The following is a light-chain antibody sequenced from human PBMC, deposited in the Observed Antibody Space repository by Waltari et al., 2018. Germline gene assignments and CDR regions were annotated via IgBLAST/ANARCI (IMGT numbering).Light chain of an antibody. V-gene: IGLV2-8*01. Sequence: QSALTQPPSASGSPGQAVTISCTGTSRAVGGYNYVSLYQQHPGKAPKLMIYDVTGRPSGVPDRFSGSKSGNTASLTVSGLQAEDEADYFCSSYAGSNILDVIFGGGTKLTVL. CDR3: SSYAGSNILDVI. CDR1: SRAVGGYNY. CDR2: DVT. J-gene: IGLJ2*01.